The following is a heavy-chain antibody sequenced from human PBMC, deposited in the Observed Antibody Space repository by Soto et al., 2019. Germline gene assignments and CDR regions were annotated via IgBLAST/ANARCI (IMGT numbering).Heavy chain of an antibody. Sequence: QITLKESGPTLVKPTQTLTLTCTFSGFSLSTSGVGVGWIRQSPGKALEWLAVIYWDDDKRYSPSLKSRLSXTXXTSKNQVVLTMTNMDPVDTATYYCAHKGPEDWPLDYWGQGTLVTVSS. D-gene: IGHD3-9*01. CDR3: AHKGPEDWPLDY. CDR2: IYWDDDK. J-gene: IGHJ4*02. CDR1: GFSLSTSGVG. V-gene: IGHV2-5*02.